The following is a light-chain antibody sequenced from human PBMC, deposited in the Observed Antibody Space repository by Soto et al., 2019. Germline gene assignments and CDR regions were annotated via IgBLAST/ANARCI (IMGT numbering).Light chain of an antibody. CDR2: DAS. J-gene: IGKJ2*01. CDR3: QQFNSYLPYT. V-gene: IGKV1-13*02. CDR1: QGISSA. Sequence: AIQLTQSPSSLSASVGDRVTITCRASQGISSALAWYQQKPGKAPKLLIYDASSLESGVPSRFSGSGSGTDFTLTISSLQPEDFATYYCQQFNSYLPYTFGQGTKLESK.